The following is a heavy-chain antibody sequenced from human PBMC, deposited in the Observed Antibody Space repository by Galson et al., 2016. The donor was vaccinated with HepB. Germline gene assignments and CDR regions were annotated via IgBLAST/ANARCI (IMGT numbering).Heavy chain of an antibody. J-gene: IGHJ6*02. CDR3: ARESSRLQGGHYYYAVDV. CDR2: IYYTGST. Sequence: TLSLTCTVSGGSISSGGDYWSWIRQHPGKGLEWIGYIYYTGSTYYNPSLKSRVTISVDTSKNQFSLKLSSVTAADTAVYYCARESSRLQGGHYYYAVDVWGQGTTVTVSS. V-gene: IGHV4-31*03. D-gene: IGHD4-11*01. CDR1: GGSISSGGDY.